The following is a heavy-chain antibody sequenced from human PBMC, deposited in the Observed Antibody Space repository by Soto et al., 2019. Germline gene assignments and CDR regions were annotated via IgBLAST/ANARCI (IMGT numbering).Heavy chain of an antibody. V-gene: IGHV1-69*19. CDR3: ASIIAPEYSRPDYYYYGMDV. J-gene: IGHJ6*02. D-gene: IGHD6-6*01. CDR1: GGTFSSYA. CDR2: IIPIFGTA. Sequence: QVQLVQSGAEVKKPGSSVKVSCKASGGTFSSYAISWVRQAPAQGLEWMGGIIPIFGTANYAQKFQGRVTITADESTSTAYMELSSLRSEDTAVYYCASIIAPEYSRPDYYYYGMDVWGQGTTVTVSS.